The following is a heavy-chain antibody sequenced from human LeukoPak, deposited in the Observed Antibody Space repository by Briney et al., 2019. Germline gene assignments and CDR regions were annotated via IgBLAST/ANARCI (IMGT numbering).Heavy chain of an antibody. V-gene: IGHV3-23*01. CDR2: VSGSGAST. D-gene: IGHD6-13*01. CDR1: GFTFSTYA. J-gene: IGHJ4*02. CDR3: AKVRTQLALYYLDY. Sequence: PGGSLRLSCAASGFTFSTYAMSWVRQPPGKGLEWVSGVSGSGASTYYADSVKGRFTISRDNSKNTLYLQMNSLRAEDTAIYYCAKVRTQLALYYLDYWGQGTLVTVSS.